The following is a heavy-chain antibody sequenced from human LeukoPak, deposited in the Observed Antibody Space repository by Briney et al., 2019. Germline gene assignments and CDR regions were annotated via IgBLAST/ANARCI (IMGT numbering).Heavy chain of an antibody. Sequence: PGGSLRLSCAASGFSFSSYWMSWVRQAPGRGLEWVANIKQDASEKYYVDSVRGRFTISRDSSKNSLYLQMSSLRAEDTAVYYCARETRIAAVAWFDPWGQGTLVTVSS. CDR3: ARETRIAAVAWFDP. J-gene: IGHJ5*02. CDR2: IKQDASEK. D-gene: IGHD6-13*01. CDR1: GFSFSSYW. V-gene: IGHV3-7*01.